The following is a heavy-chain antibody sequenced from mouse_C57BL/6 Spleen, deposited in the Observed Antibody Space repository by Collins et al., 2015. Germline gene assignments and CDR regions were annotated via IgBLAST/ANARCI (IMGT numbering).Heavy chain of an antibody. J-gene: IGHJ3*01. CDR3: ARDGLRAY. D-gene: IGHD3-1*01. V-gene: IGHV5-12*02. CDR1: GFTFSDYY. CDR2: ISNGGGST. Sequence: PGGSLKLSCATSGFTFSDYYMYWVRQTPEKRLEWVAYISNGGGSTYYPDTVKGRFTISRDNAKNTLYLQMSRLKSEDTAMYYCARDGLRAYWGQGTLVTVSA.